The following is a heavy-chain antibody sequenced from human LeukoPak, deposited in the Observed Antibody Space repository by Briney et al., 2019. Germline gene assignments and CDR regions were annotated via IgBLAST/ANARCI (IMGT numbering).Heavy chain of an antibody. CDR1: GGTFSSYA. Sequence: SVKVSCKASGGTFSSYAISWVRQAPGQGLEWMGGIIPIFGTANYAQKFQGRVTITADESTSTAHMELSSLRSEDTAVYYCASGDCSSVRCYAPSSGWTDYWGQGTLVTVSS. D-gene: IGHD2-2*01. CDR2: IIPIFGTA. V-gene: IGHV1-69*13. J-gene: IGHJ4*02. CDR3: ASGDCSSVRCYAPSSGWTDY.